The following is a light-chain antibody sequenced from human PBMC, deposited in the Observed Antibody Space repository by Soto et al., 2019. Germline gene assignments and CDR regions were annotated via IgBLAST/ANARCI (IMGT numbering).Light chain of an antibody. Sequence: DIVLTQSPDSLAVSLGERATINCKSSESVLYRSKNKNYLAWYQQKPGQPPELLIYWASTRESGVPGLFSGSGSWTDFTLSITRLQAEDVAVYFCQQYYDTPPTFGQPTQVEL. CDR1: ESVLYRSKNKNY. CDR2: WAS. CDR3: QQYYDTPPT. J-gene: IGKJ1*01. V-gene: IGKV4-1*01.